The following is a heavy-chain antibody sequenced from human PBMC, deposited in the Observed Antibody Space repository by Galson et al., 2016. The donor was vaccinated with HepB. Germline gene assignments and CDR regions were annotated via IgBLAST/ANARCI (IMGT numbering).Heavy chain of an antibody. CDR2: IYWDDDT. Sequence: PALVKPTQTLTLTCTFSGFSLSTSGVGVGWIRQPPGKALEWLAIIYWDDDTTYSPSLKTRVTLTKDTSKNQVLLTMTNMDPVDTATYYCAQEPFGDYGHWSQGTLVTVSS. CDR3: AQEPFGDYGH. D-gene: IGHD3-16*01. V-gene: IGHV2-5*02. J-gene: IGHJ4*01. CDR1: GFSLSTSGVG.